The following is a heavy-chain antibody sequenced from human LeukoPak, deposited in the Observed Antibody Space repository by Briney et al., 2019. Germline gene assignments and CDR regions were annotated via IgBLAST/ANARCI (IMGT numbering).Heavy chain of an antibody. CDR1: GGSIDSTNW. V-gene: IGHV4/OR15-8*01. J-gene: IGHJ6*02. CDR3: ARDNWNYGSSMDV. Sequence: SETLSLTCDVSGGSIDSTNWWNWVRQPPGKGLEWIGEIHHDGRINYNPSLKSRVTLSVDKSKNQFSLRLNSVTAADTAMYYCARDNWNYGSSMDVWGQGTTVTVSS. CDR2: IHHDGRI. D-gene: IGHD1-7*01.